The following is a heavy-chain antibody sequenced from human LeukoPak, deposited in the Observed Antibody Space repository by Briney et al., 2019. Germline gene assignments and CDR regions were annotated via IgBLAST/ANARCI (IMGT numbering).Heavy chain of an antibody. CDR2: INHSGST. CDR1: GGSFSGYY. V-gene: IGHV4-34*01. D-gene: IGHD3-22*01. Sequence: SETLSLTCAVYGGSFSGYYWSWIRQPPGKGLEWIGEINHSGSTNYNPSLKSRVTISVDTSKIQFSLKLSSVTAADTAVYYCARTPRGYYDSSDEFDYWGQGTLVTVSS. CDR3: ARTPRGYYDSSDEFDY. J-gene: IGHJ4*02.